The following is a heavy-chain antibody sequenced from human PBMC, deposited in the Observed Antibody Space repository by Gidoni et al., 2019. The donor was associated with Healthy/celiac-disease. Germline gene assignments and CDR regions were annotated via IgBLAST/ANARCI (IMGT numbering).Heavy chain of an antibody. Sequence: QVQLVQSGAEVKKPGSSVKVSCKASGGTFSSYAISWVRQAPGQGLEWMGGIIPLFGTANYAQKFQGRVTITADESTSTAYMELSSLRSEDTAVYYCARAFTSEYSSSYDPWGQGTLVTVSS. CDR1: GGTFSSYA. J-gene: IGHJ5*02. CDR3: ARAFTSEYSSSYDP. D-gene: IGHD6-6*01. V-gene: IGHV1-69*01. CDR2: IIPLFGTA.